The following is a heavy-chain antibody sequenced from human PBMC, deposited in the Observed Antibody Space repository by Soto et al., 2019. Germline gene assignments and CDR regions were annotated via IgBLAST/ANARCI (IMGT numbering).Heavy chain of an antibody. D-gene: IGHD3-9*01. CDR3: ARDRVIRYTGYELDL. CDR2: MTSDGSSK. CDR1: GFAFNSHS. J-gene: IGHJ5*02. Sequence: QMQLLESGGGVVPPGKALRLSCAASGFAFNSHSMHWVGQAPGKGLEWLALMTSDGSSKFYADSVKGRCTISRDNSKNTPYLEMNSLRSEDTAVYYCARDRVIRYTGYELDLWGQGTLVTVSS. V-gene: IGHV3-30-3*01.